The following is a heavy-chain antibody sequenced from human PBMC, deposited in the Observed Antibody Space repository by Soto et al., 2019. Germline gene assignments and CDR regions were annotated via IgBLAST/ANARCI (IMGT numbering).Heavy chain of an antibody. D-gene: IGHD3-22*01. CDR2: INSDGSDT. CDR3: ARDPPRYYYDSSGPTFDY. J-gene: IGHJ4*02. CDR1: GFTFSSPW. V-gene: IGHV3-74*01. Sequence: PGGSLRLSCVASGFTFSSPWMHWVRQSPGKGLVWVSRINSDGSDTTYADSVKGRFTISRDNAKNTLYLQMNSLRAEDTAVYYCARDPPRYYYDSSGPTFDYWGQGTLVTVSS.